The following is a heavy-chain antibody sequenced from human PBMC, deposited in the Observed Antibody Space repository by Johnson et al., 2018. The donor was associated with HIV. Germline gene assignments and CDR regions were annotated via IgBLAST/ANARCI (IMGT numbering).Heavy chain of an antibody. D-gene: IGHD5-12*01. V-gene: IGHV3-30*02. CDR2: TRHDGSNK. J-gene: IGHJ3*02. Sequence: QVQLVESGGGVVQPGRSLRLSCATSGFTFSNFGMHWVRQAPGKGLEWVAFTRHDGSNKYYADSVKGRFTISRDNSKNTVYLQMSSLRAEDTAVYHCARRDGFDYGNAFDIWGQGTMVTVSS. CDR3: ARRDGFDYGNAFDI. CDR1: GFTFSNFG.